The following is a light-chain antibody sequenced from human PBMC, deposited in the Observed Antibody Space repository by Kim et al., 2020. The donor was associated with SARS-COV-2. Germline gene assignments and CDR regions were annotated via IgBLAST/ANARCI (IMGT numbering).Light chain of an antibody. CDR3: QSSDTSSWV. CDR1: SGSIASNY. J-gene: IGLJ3*02. V-gene: IGLV6-57*03. Sequence: NFMLTQPHSVSESPGKTVTISCTRSSGSIASNYVQWYQQRPGSAPTTVIYEDNQRPSGVPDRFSGSIDSSSNSASLTISALKTEDEADYYCQSSDTSSWVFGGGTKLTVL. CDR2: EDN.